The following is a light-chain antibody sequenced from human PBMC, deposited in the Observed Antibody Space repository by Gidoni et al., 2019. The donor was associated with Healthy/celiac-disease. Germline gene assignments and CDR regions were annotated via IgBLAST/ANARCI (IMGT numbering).Light chain of an antibody. V-gene: IGLV2-14*01. Sequence: HPASVSVSPGQSSTISCSGTSSDVGGYNYVSWYQQYPDKATKLMIYEVSNRPSGVSTRFSGSTSGNTASLTIAGLQAEDEADYYCSSYTSSSTPVFGGGTKLTVL. J-gene: IGLJ3*02. CDR3: SSYTSSSTPV. CDR1: SSDVGGYNY. CDR2: EVS.